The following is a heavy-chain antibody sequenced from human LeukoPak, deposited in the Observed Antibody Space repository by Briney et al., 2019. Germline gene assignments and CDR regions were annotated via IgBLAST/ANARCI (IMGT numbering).Heavy chain of an antibody. V-gene: IGHV4-59*01. D-gene: IGHD3-10*01. Sequence: PSETLSLTCTVSGGSISSYYWSWIRQPPGKGLEWIGYIYYSGSTNYNPSLKSRVTISVDTSKNQFSLKLSSVTAADTAVYYCARLLGTMVRGVTHFDYWGQGTLVTVSS. J-gene: IGHJ4*02. CDR3: ARLLGTMVRGVTHFDY. CDR2: IYYSGST. CDR1: GGSISSYY.